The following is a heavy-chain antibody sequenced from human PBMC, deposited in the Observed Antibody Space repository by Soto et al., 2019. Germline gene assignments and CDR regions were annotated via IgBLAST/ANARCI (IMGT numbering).Heavy chain of an antibody. CDR2: IYPGDSDT. J-gene: IGHJ6*02. CDR1: GYSFTSYW. CDR3: ARYSGYDRRYYGMDV. Sequence: PGESLKISCKGSGYSFTSYWIGWVRQMPGKGLELMGIIYPGDSDTRYSPSFQGQVTISADKSISTAYLQWSSLKASDTAMYYCARYSGYDRRYYGMDVWGQGTTVTVSS. V-gene: IGHV5-51*01. D-gene: IGHD5-12*01.